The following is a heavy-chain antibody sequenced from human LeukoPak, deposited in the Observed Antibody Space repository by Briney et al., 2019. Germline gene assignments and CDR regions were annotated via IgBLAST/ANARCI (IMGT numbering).Heavy chain of an antibody. J-gene: IGHJ4*02. CDR1: GFTFSSYA. CDR2: ISYDGSNK. D-gene: IGHD5-18*01. Sequence: QPGGSLRLSCAASGFTFSSYAMPWVRQAPGKGLEWVAVISYDGSNKYYADSVKGRFTISRDNSKNTLYLQMNSLRAEDTAVYYCAKDRVDTAMVSPRAEFDYCGQGTLVTVSS. CDR3: AKDRVDTAMVSPRAEFDY. V-gene: IGHV3-30-3*01.